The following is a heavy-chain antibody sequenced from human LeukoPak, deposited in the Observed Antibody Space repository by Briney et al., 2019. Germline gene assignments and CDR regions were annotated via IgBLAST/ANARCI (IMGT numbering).Heavy chain of an antibody. CDR3: AKENGNYGLADYYYGMDV. J-gene: IGHJ6*02. Sequence: GGSLRLSCAASGFTFSSYAMSWVRQAPGKGLERVSAISGSGGNTYYTDSVKGRFTISRDNSKNTLYLQMNSLRAEDTAVYYCAKENGNYGLADYYYGMDVWGQGTTVTVSS. D-gene: IGHD1-7*01. V-gene: IGHV3-23*01. CDR2: ISGSGGNT. CDR1: GFTFSSYA.